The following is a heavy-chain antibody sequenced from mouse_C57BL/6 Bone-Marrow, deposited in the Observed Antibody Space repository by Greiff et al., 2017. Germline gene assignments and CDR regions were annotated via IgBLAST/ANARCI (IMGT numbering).Heavy chain of an antibody. Sequence: LVESGAELARPGASVKLSCKASGYTFTSYGISWVKQRTGQGLEWIGEIYPRSGNTYYNEKFKGKATLTADKSSSTAYMELRSLTSEDSAVYFCANDYGSTLHFPYWYFDVWGTGTTVTVSS. V-gene: IGHV1-81*01. J-gene: IGHJ1*03. CDR2: IYPRSGNT. D-gene: IGHD1-1*01. CDR1: GYTFTSYG. CDR3: ANDYGSTLHFPYWYFDV.